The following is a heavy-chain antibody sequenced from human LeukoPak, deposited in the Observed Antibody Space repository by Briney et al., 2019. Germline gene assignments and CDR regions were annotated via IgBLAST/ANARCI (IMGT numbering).Heavy chain of an antibody. CDR1: GFTFSRYA. J-gene: IGHJ4*02. Sequence: GGSLRLSCAASGFTFSRYAMHWVRQAPGKGLEYVSAISSNGGSTYYANSVKGRFTISRDNSKNTLYLQMGSLRAEDMAVYYCARGGRLPAAGDFDYWGQGTLVTVSS. D-gene: IGHD2-21*01. CDR2: ISSNGGST. V-gene: IGHV3-64*01. CDR3: ARGGRLPAAGDFDY.